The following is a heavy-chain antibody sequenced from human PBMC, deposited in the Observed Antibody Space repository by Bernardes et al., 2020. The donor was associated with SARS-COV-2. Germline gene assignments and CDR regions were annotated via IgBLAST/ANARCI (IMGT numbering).Heavy chain of an antibody. CDR2: IYYSGST. CDR1: GGSISSGDYY. D-gene: IGHD7-27*01. J-gene: IGHJ4*02. Sequence: SETLSLTCTVSGGSISSGDYYWSWIRQPPGKGLEWIGYIYYSGSTYYNPSLKSRVTISVDTSKNQFSLKLSSVTAADTAVYYCARDRDSTGEFDYWGQGTLVTVSS. V-gene: IGHV4-30-4*01. CDR3: ARDRDSTGEFDY.